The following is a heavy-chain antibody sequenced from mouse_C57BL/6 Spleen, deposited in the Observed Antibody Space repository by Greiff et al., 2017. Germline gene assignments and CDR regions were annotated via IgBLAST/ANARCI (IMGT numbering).Heavy chain of an antibody. Sequence: DVHLVESGGGLVQPGGSLSLSCAASGFTFTDYYMSWVRQPPGKALEWLGFIRNKANGYTTAYSASVKGRFTISRDNSQSILYLQMNALRAEDSATYYCARYISGWLYAMDDWGQGTSVTVSS. V-gene: IGHV7-3*01. D-gene: IGHD3-2*02. CDR2: IRNKANGYTT. CDR1: GFTFTDYY. CDR3: ARYISGWLYAMDD. J-gene: IGHJ4*01.